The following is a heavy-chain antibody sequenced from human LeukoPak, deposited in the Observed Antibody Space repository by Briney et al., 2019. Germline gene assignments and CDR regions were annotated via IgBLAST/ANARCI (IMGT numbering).Heavy chain of an antibody. J-gene: IGHJ4*02. CDR1: GYSISSGYH. D-gene: IGHD3-10*01. V-gene: IGHV4-38-2*01. CDR2: TYHSGST. CDR3: ARGTQNRWFGELLYDY. Sequence: SETLSLTCAVSGYSISSGYHWGWIRQPPGKGLEWIGRTYHSGSTYYNPSLKSRVTISVDTSKNQFALKLSSVTAADTAVYYCARGTQNRWFGELLYDYWGQGTLVTVSS.